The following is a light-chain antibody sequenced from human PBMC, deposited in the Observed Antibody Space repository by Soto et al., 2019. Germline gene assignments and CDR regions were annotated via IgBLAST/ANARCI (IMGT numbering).Light chain of an antibody. J-gene: IGKJ4*01. CDR3: QQTYSDIS. CDR2: GAS. V-gene: IGKV1-39*01. CDR1: QTITTY. Sequence: DVRMTQSPSSLSSSVGDTTTITCRASQTITTYLNGLQQKPGESTRLLIYGASTLHDGVPSRFSGSGSGTDFTLTISGLQPEDFATYHCQQTYSDISFGGGTRV.